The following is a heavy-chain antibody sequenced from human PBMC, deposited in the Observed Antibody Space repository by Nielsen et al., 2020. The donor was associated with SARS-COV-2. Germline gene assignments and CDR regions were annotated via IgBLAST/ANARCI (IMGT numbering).Heavy chain of an antibody. D-gene: IGHD5-24*01. V-gene: IGHV3-11*05. J-gene: IGHJ4*02. CDR3: AREGRDLPLDY. CDR2: IRSGSTYT. CDR1: GFTFSDYY. Sequence: GESLKISCAASGFTFSDYYMSWIRQAPGKGLEWISYIRSGSTYTNYADSVKGRFTISRDDAKNSPYLQMNSLRAEDTAVYYCAREGRDLPLDYWGQGVLVTVSS.